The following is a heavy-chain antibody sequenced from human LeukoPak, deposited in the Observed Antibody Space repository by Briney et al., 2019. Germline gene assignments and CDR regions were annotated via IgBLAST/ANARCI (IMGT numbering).Heavy chain of an antibody. J-gene: IGHJ1*01. D-gene: IGHD4-17*01. Sequence: PGRSLRLSCAASGFTFSSYGMHWVRQAPGQGLEWMGIINPSDDTTTYAQKFRGRVTMTRDTSTSTVYMDLSSLRSEDTAVYYCARDGGSYGDCPHWGQGTLVTVSS. CDR1: GFTFSSYG. V-gene: IGHV1-46*01. CDR2: INPSDDTT. CDR3: ARDGGSYGDCPH.